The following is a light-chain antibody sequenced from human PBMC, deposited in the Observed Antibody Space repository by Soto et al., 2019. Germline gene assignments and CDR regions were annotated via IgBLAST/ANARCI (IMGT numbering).Light chain of an antibody. CDR2: GAS. CDR1: QSGYSSS. J-gene: IGKJ2*01. Sequence: EIGLTQSPGTLSLSPGERATLSCRASQSGYSSSLAWYQQKLGQAPRLLIYGASNRATGIPDRFSGSGSGTDFTLTISRLEPEDFAVYYCQQYGSSPYTFGQGTNLEIK. CDR3: QQYGSSPYT. V-gene: IGKV3-20*01.